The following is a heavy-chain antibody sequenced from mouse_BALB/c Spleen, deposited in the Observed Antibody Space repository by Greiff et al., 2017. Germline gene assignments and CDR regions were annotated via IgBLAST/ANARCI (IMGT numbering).Heavy chain of an antibody. CDR3: AKGQFPYYYAMDY. CDR1: GFSLTDYG. J-gene: IGHJ4*01. V-gene: IGHV2-6-5*01. Sequence: VKLMESGPGLVAPSQSLSITCTVSGFSLTDYGVSWIRQPPGKGLEWLGVIWGGGSTYYNSALKSRLSISKDNSKSQVFLKMNSLQTDDTAMYYCAKGQFPYYYAMDYWGQGTSVTVSS. CDR2: IWGGGST.